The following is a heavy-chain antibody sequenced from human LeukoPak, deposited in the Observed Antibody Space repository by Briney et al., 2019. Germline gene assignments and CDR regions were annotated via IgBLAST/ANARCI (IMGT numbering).Heavy chain of an antibody. CDR1: GYSFTKNW. Sequence: NLGESLKISCKGSGYSFTKNWNSWVRQMPGKGLEWVGTIDPSDSYTNYSPSFQGHVTISADKSISTAYLQWSSPKASDTAMYYCARGLIRSFDYWGQGTLVTVSS. J-gene: IGHJ4*02. CDR2: IDPSDSYT. V-gene: IGHV5-10-1*01. D-gene: IGHD2/OR15-2a*01. CDR3: ARGLIRSFDY.